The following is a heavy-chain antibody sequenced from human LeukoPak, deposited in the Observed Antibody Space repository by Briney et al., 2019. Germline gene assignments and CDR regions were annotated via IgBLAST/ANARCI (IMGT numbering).Heavy chain of an antibody. CDR2: IYDSGNT. CDR1: GGSISSWY. J-gene: IGHJ4*02. Sequence: SETLSLTCTVSGGSISSWYWSWIRQPPGKGLEWIGYIYDSGNTNYNPSLKSRVTISIDTSKNQFSLKLTSVTAADTAVYYCARAGVGWLQSMGPFDYWGQETLVTVSS. D-gene: IGHD5-24*01. CDR3: ARAGVGWLQSMGPFDY. V-gene: IGHV4-59*01.